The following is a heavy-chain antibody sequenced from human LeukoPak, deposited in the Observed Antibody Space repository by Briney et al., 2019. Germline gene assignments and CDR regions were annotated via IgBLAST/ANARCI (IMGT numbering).Heavy chain of an antibody. CDR3: ARAYYDSSGYYLYYYYYMDV. D-gene: IGHD3-22*01. CDR2: INSDGSST. J-gene: IGHJ6*03. CDR1: GFTFDDYG. Sequence: GGSLRLSCAASGFTFDDYGMSWVRQAPGKGLVWVSRINSDGSSTSYADSVKGRFTISRDNAKNTLYLQMNSLRAEDTAVYYCARAYYDSSGYYLYYYYYMDVWGKGTTVTVSS. V-gene: IGHV3-74*01.